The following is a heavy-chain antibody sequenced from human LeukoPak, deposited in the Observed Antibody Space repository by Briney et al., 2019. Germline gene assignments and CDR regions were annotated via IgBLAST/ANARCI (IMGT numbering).Heavy chain of an antibody. V-gene: IGHV3-64*01. CDR3: ARDGTERWLEFVFDY. Sequence: PGGSLRLSCAASVFTFSSYAMHWVPQAPGRGLEYVSAISSNGGSTYYGNSVKGRLTLSRDNSKNTLYLQMGSLRAEDKAVYYCARDGTERWLEFVFDYWGQGTLVTISS. D-gene: IGHD5-24*01. CDR2: ISSNGGST. J-gene: IGHJ4*02. CDR1: VFTFSSYA.